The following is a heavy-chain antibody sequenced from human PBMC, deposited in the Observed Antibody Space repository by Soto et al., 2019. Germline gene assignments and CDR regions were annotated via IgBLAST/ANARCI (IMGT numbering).Heavy chain of an antibody. D-gene: IGHD1-1*01. CDR3: AREGLEHVPLDY. CDR2: IIPIFGTA. Sequence: SVKVSCKASGGTFSSYAISWVRQAPGQGLEWMGGIIPIFGTANYAQKFQGRVTITADESTSTAYMELSSLRSEDTAVYYCAREGLEHVPLDYWGQGTLVTVSS. CDR1: GGTFSSYA. J-gene: IGHJ4*02. V-gene: IGHV1-69*13.